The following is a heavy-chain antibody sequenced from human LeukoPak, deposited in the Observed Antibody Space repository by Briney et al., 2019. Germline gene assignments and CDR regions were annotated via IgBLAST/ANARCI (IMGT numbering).Heavy chain of an antibody. CDR1: RFTFTSYA. D-gene: IGHD2-15*01. CDR3: ASLLGYCSGITCSG. CDR2: ITGSGGST. V-gene: IGHV3-23*01. J-gene: IGHJ4*02. Sequence: PGGSLRLSCAASRFTFTSYAMSWVRQAPGKGLQWVSTITGSGGSTYYADSVKGGFTISRANAKNSLYLQMNSLRAEDTAVYYCASLLGYCSGITCSGWGQGTLVTVSS.